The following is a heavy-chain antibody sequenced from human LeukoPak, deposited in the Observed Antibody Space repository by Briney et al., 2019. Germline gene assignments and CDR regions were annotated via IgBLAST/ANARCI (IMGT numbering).Heavy chain of an antibody. D-gene: IGHD2/OR15-2a*01. CDR3: ATAAREVTSFRIFHFYYMDV. J-gene: IGHJ6*03. Sequence: ASVKVSCTVSGYSLSELSMHWVRQAPGKGLEWIGAHDVEDAETIYAQKFQGRVTMTDDTSTDTAYLDLSGLRSEDTAVYYCATAAREVTSFRIFHFYYMDVWGKGTTVTVSS. CDR1: GYSLSELS. V-gene: IGHV1-24*01. CDR2: HDVEDAET.